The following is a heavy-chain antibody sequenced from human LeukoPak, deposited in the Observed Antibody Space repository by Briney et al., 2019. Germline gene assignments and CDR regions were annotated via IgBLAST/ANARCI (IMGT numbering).Heavy chain of an antibody. Sequence: GGSLRLSCAASGFTFSSYWMSWVRQAPGKGLEWVANINQDGSEKYYVDSVKGRFTISRDNAKNSLYLQMNSLRAEDTAVYYCARDEMVRGVIEYYYYMDVWGKGTTVTVSS. J-gene: IGHJ6*03. D-gene: IGHD3-10*01. CDR3: ARDEMVRGVIEYYYYMDV. CDR1: GFTFSSYW. V-gene: IGHV3-7*01. CDR2: INQDGSEK.